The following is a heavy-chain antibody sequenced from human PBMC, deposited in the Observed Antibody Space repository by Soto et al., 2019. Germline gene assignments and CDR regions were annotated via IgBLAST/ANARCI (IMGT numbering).Heavy chain of an antibody. J-gene: IGHJ6*02. D-gene: IGHD4-4*01. CDR1: GFSFDSYS. CDR2: VSFDSKNK. V-gene: IGHV3-30*18. CDR3: AKESVEATYSFYGMDV. Sequence: PGGSLRLSCAGSGFSFDSYSMHWVRQAPGKGLEWVTTVSFDSKNKYYIDSVEGRFTISRDNSKNMLYLQMNSLTHEDTAVYYCAKESVEATYSFYGMDVWGPGTTVTVSS.